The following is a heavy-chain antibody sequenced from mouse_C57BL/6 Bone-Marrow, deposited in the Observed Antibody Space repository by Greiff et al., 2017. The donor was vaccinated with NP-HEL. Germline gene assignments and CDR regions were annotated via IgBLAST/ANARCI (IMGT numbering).Heavy chain of an antibody. CDR1: GFTFSSYG. CDR2: ISSGGSYT. J-gene: IGHJ1*03. D-gene: IGHD1-1*01. V-gene: IGHV5-6*02. Sequence: DVMLVESGGDLVKPGGSLKLSCAASGFTFSSYGMSWVRQTPDKRLEWVATISSGGSYTYYPDRVKGRFTISRDNAKNTLYLQMSSLKSEDTAMYYCARQGDYYGSSFTFYWYFDVWGTGTTVTVSS. CDR3: ARQGDYYGSSFTFYWYFDV.